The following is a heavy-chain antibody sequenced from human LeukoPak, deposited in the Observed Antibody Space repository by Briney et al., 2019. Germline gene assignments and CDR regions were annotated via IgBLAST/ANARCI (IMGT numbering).Heavy chain of an antibody. CDR1: GFTFSSYE. V-gene: IGHV3-48*03. Sequence: GGSLRLSCAASGFTFSSYEMNWVRQAPGKGLEWVSFISGSGDSIYYADSVKGRFTISRDNAKNSLYLQMNSLRAEDTAVYFCARDRWFDPWRQGTLVTVSS. CDR3: ARDRWFDP. CDR2: ISGSGDSI. J-gene: IGHJ5*02.